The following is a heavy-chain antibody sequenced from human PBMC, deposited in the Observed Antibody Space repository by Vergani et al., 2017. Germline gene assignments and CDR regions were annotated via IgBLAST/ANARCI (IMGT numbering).Heavy chain of an antibody. D-gene: IGHD3-3*01. CDR3: ARVLGTEWLFSRACSDY. J-gene: IGHJ4*02. CDR2: INPNTGGT. Sequence: QVQLVQSGAEVKKPGASVKVSCKASGYTFTGYYVHWVRQAPGQGLEWMGWINPNTGGTNYAQKFQGRVTMTRDTSIITADMELSSLRSDDTAVYYCARVLGTEWLFSRACSDYWGQGTLVTVSS. CDR1: GYTFTGYY. V-gene: IGHV1-2*02.